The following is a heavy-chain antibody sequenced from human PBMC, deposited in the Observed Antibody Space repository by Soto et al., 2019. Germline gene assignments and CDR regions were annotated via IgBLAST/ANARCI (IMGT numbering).Heavy chain of an antibody. J-gene: IGHJ3*01. CDR3: DAFCSAGGCPPGPGN. CDR1: GYSFTTYY. V-gene: IGHV1-46*01. Sequence: QVVQSGAEVRKPGASVKVSCKASGYSFTTYYIHWFRQAPGQGFEWIAIINPNGGSTNSAQKVQGRLTVTRDMSASTVYMELSSLRTDDTAVYYCDAFCSAGGCPPGPGNWGRGTMVTVSS. CDR2: INPNGGST. D-gene: IGHD2-15*01.